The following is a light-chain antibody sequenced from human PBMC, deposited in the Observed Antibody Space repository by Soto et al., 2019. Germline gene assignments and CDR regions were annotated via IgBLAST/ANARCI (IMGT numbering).Light chain of an antibody. J-gene: IGLJ2*01. CDR2: SNN. V-gene: IGLV1-44*01. CDR1: SSNIGSNT. Sequence: QSVLTQPPSASGTPRQRVTISCSGTSSNIGSNTVNWYQQVPRTAPKPLIFSNNQRPSGVSDRFSGSKSGTSVSLAISGLQAEDEADYYCAAWDDSLNGVVIGGGTKLTVL. CDR3: AAWDDSLNGVV.